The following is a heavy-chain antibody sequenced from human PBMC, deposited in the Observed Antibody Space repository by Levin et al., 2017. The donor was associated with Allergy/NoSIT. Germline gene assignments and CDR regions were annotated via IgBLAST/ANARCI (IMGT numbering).Heavy chain of an antibody. CDR1: GYTFRNHY. J-gene: IGHJ4*02. V-gene: IGHV1-46*01. D-gene: IGHD3-3*01. Sequence: GESLKISCKASGYTFRNHYMHWVRQAPGQGFEWMGLINPSDGGTRYAQKFQGRLTVTRDTSTSTASMELRSLRFEDTAVYYGGIWRGRMSDFWSGFWSGPLDNWGQGTLVTVSS. CDR3: GIWRGRMSDFWSGFWSGPLDN. CDR2: INPSDGGT.